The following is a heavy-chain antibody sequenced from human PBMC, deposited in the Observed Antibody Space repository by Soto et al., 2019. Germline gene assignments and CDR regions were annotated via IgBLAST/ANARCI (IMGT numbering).Heavy chain of an antibody. D-gene: IGHD5-18*01. CDR1: GGTFSSYA. CDR3: ARRGYSYGYGWFDP. V-gene: IGHV1-69*13. Sequence: SVKVSCKASGGTFSSYAISWVRQAPGQGLEWMGGIIPIFGTANYAQKFQGRVTITADESTSTAYMELRSLRSDDTAVYYCARRGYSYGYGWFDPWGQGTLVAVSS. J-gene: IGHJ5*02. CDR2: IIPIFGTA.